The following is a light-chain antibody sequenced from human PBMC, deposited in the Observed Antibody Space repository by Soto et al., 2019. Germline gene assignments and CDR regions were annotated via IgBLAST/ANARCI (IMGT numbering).Light chain of an antibody. CDR2: GAS. CDR3: QQYGNSPYT. J-gene: IGKJ2*01. V-gene: IGKV3-20*01. CDR1: QSVSSSF. Sequence: EIGLTQSPGTLSLSPGERATLSCRASQSVSSSFLAWYQQKPGQAPRLLIYGASSRATGIPDRFSGSGSGTDFPLTISRLEPEDFAVYYCQQYGNSPYTFGQGTKLEIK.